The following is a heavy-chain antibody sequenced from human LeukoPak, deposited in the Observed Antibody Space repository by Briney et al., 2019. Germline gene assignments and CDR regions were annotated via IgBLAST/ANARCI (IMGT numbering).Heavy chain of an antibody. J-gene: IGHJ5*02. CDR1: GFTYSHNG. D-gene: IGHD3-10*02. Sequence: GGSLRLSCVASGFTYSHNGMHWVRQAPGKGLEWVAFIQYDGNTIFYADSVKGRFTISRDNSKNTLYLQMNSLRTDDTAVYYCGKEQSGSYVRAFDPWGQGTVVTVSS. CDR3: GKEQSGSYVRAFDP. CDR2: IQYDGNTI. V-gene: IGHV3-30*02.